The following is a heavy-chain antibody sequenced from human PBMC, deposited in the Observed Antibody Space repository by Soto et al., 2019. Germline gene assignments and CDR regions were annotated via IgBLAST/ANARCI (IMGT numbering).Heavy chain of an antibody. V-gene: IGHV3-74*01. J-gene: IGHJ3*02. D-gene: IGHD4-17*01. Sequence: EVQLVESGGGLVQPGGSLRLSCAASGFTFSSYWMHWVRQAPGKGLVWVSRINSDGSSTSYADSVKGRFTISRDNTKNTLYLQMNSLRAEDTAVYYCARDVYGDYVDAFDIWGQGTMVTVSS. CDR2: INSDGSST. CDR3: ARDVYGDYVDAFDI. CDR1: GFTFSSYW.